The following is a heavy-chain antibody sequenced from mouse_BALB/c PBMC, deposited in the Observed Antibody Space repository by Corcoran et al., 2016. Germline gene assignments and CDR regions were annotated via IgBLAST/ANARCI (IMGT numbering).Heavy chain of an antibody. CDR3: ARTYYGNYGRHAMDY. V-gene: IGHV8-12*01. CDR1: GFSLSTSGMG. D-gene: IGHD2-10*01. CDR2: IYWDDDK. J-gene: IGHJ4*01. Sequence: QVTLKESGPGILQPSQTLSLTCSFSGFSLSTSGMGVSWIRQPSGKGLEWLAHIYWDDDKRYNPSLKSRLTISKDTSRNQVFLKITSVDTADTATYYCARTYYGNYGRHAMDYWGQGTSVTVSS.